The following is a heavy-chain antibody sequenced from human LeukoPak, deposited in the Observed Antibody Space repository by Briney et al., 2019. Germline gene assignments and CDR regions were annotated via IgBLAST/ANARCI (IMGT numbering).Heavy chain of an antibody. Sequence: SVKVSCKASGGTFSSYAISWVRQAPGQGLEWMGGIIPIFGTANYAQKFQGRVTITTEESTSTAYMELSSLRSEDTAVYYCAKEYSSGWYGIYAFDIWGQGTMVTVSS. CDR1: GGTFSSYA. J-gene: IGHJ3*02. CDR2: IIPIFGTA. CDR3: AKEYSSGWYGIYAFDI. D-gene: IGHD6-19*01. V-gene: IGHV1-69*05.